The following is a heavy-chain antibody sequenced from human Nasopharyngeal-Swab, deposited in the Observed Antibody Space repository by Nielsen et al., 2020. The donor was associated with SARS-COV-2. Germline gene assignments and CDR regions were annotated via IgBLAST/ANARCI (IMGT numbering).Heavy chain of an antibody. CDR1: GFTFSDYY. V-gene: IGHV3-11*01. CDR3: ARDGKVGISYDY. J-gene: IGHJ4*02. Sequence: GESLKISCAASGFTFSDYYVSWIRQAPGKGLEWVSYISSSGSTIYYADSVKGRFTISRDNAKNSLYLQMNSLRAEDTAVYYCARDGKVGISYDYWGQGTLVTVSS. CDR2: ISSSGSTI. D-gene: IGHD6-13*01.